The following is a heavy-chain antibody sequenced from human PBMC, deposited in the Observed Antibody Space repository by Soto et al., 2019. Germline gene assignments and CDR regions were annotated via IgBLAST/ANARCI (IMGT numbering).Heavy chain of an antibody. Sequence: GGSLRLSCAASGFTFSSYWMHWVRQAPGKGLVWVSRINGDGSSTTHADSVRGRFTISRDNTKNTLYLQMNSLRAEDMAVYYCTRDAYYDFWSGYSAYYYYYMDVWGKGTTVTVSS. D-gene: IGHD3-3*01. CDR3: TRDAYYDFWSGYSAYYYYYMDV. CDR2: INGDGSST. V-gene: IGHV3-74*01. J-gene: IGHJ6*03. CDR1: GFTFSSYW.